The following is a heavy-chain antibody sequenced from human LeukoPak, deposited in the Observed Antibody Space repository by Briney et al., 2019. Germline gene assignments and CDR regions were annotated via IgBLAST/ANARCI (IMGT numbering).Heavy chain of an antibody. J-gene: IGHJ3*02. CDR2: ISGSGGRT. V-gene: IGHV3-23*01. D-gene: IGHD3-10*01. CDR1: GFTISGFA. Sequence: GGSLRLSCAASGFTISGFAMTWVRQAPGKGLEWVSSISGSGGRTYYADSVKGRFTISRDNSKNTLYLQLNSLRVEGTAVCYCVKHSGSGSYDPFDIWGQGTTVTVSS. CDR3: VKHSGSGSYDPFDI.